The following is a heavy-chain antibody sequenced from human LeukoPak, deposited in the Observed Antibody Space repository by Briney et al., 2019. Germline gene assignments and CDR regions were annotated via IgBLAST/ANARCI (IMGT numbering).Heavy chain of an antibody. D-gene: IGHD6-13*01. V-gene: IGHV4-39*07. CDR3: ARSFGSSWSPDAEYFQH. J-gene: IGHJ1*01. CDR2: IYYSGST. Sequence: SETLSLTCTVSGGSISSSSYYWGWIRQPPGKGLEWIGSIYYSGSTYYNPSLKSRVTISVDTSKNQFSLKLSSVTAADTAVYYCARSFGSSWSPDAEYFQHWGQGTLVTVSS. CDR1: GGSISSSSYY.